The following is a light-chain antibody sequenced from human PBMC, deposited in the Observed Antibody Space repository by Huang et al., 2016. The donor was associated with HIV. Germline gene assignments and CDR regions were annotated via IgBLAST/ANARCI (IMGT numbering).Light chain of an antibody. CDR3: QLRSTWPGDT. Sequence: EIVLTQSPATLSLSPGERATLSCRASQTVSSYLALYQQKPGQAPRLLIYDASNRATGIPARFRGSGSGTDFTLTISSLEPEDFAVYYCQLRSTWPGDTFGGGTKVEIK. CDR1: QTVSSY. J-gene: IGKJ4*01. CDR2: DAS. V-gene: IGKV3-11*01.